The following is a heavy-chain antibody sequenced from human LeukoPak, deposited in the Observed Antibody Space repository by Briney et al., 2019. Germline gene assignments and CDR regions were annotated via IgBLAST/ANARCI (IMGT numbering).Heavy chain of an antibody. D-gene: IGHD2-21*02. V-gene: IGHV4-59*01. J-gene: IGHJ4*02. CDR2: IYYSGST. Sequence: PETLSLTCTVSGGSISSYYWSWIRQPPGKGLEWIGYIYYSGSTNYNPSLKSRVTISVDTSKNQFSLKRSSVTAADTAVYYCAREDAGDYYFDYWGQGTLVTVSS. CDR3: AREDAGDYYFDY. CDR1: GGSISSYY.